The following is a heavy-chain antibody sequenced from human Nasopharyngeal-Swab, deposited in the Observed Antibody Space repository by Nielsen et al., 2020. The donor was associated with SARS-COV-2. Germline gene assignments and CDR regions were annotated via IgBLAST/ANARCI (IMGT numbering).Heavy chain of an antibody. J-gene: IGHJ4*02. D-gene: IGHD6-13*01. CDR1: GFTFSSYA. V-gene: IGHV3-23*01. CDR3: AGGEPAAAGIY. Sequence: ESLKISCAASGFTFSSYAMSWVRQAPGKGLEWVSAISGSGGSTYYADSVKGRFTISRDNSKNTLYLQMNSLRAEDTAVYYCAGGEPAAAGIYWGQGTLVTVSS. CDR2: ISGSGGST.